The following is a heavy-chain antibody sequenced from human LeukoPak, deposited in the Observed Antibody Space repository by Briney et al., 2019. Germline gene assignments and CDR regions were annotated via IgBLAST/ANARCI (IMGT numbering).Heavy chain of an antibody. J-gene: IGHJ3*02. CDR1: GGTFSSYT. CDR3: VTSLVTSFGVVNAFDI. CDR2: IIPILGIA. D-gene: IGHD3-3*01. V-gene: IGHV1-69*02. Sequence: SVKVSCKASGGTFSSYTISWVRQAPGQGLEWMGRIIPILGIANYAQNFQGRVTITADKSTSRAYMELSSLTSEDTAVYSCVTSLVTSFGVVNAFDIWGQGTMVTVSS.